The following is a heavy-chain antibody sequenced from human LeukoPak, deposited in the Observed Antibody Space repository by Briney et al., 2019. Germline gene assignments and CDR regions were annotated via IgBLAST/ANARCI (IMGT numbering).Heavy chain of an antibody. Sequence: SETLSLTCAVYGGSFSGYYWSWIRQPPGKGLEWIGEINHSGSTNYNPSLKSRVTISVDTSKNQFSLKLSPVTAADTAVYYCARTVRGVIDYYMDVWGKGTTVTISS. V-gene: IGHV4-34*01. CDR3: ARTVRGVIDYYMDV. CDR2: INHSGST. J-gene: IGHJ6*03. D-gene: IGHD3-10*01. CDR1: GGSFSGYY.